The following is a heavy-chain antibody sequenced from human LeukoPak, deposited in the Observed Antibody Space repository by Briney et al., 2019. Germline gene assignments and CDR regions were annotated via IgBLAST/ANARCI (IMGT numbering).Heavy chain of an antibody. V-gene: IGHV3-30*18. Sequence: GRSLRLSCAASGFTFSSYGMHWVRQAPGKGLEWVAVISYDGSNKYYADSVKGRFTISRDNSKNTLYLQMNSLRAEDTAVYYCANDGSGYYYPFDYWGQGTLVTVSS. CDR2: ISYDGSNK. J-gene: IGHJ4*02. D-gene: IGHD3-22*01. CDR3: ANDGSGYYYPFDY. CDR1: GFTFSSYG.